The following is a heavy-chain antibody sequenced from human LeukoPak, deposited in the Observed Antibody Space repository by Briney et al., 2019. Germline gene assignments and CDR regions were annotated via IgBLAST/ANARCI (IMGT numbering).Heavy chain of an antibody. D-gene: IGHD2-2*01. CDR2: ISGSGDST. V-gene: IGHV3-23*01. CDR1: GFTFSSYA. CDR3: ARLPCGPPACYPLAY. Sequence: GGSLRLSCAASGFTFSSYAMTWVRQAPGKGLEWVSTISGSGDSTSYADSVKGRFTISRDNSKDTLFLQVNSLRAEDAAVYFCARLPCGPPACYPLAYWGREPWSPSPQ. J-gene: IGHJ4*02.